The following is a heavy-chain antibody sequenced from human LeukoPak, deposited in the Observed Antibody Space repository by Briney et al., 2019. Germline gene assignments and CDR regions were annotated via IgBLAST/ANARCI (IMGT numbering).Heavy chain of an antibody. CDR3: AKYGEFLEWLSHHFDY. V-gene: IGHV4-4*02. CDR1: GGSISSSNW. D-gene: IGHD3-3*01. J-gene: IGHJ4*02. Sequence: PSETLSLTCAVSGGSISSSNWWSWVRQPPGKGLEWIGEIYHSGSTNYNPSLKSRVTISVDKSKNQFSLKLSSVTAADTAVYYCAKYGEFLEWLSHHFDYWGQGTLVTVSS. CDR2: IYHSGST.